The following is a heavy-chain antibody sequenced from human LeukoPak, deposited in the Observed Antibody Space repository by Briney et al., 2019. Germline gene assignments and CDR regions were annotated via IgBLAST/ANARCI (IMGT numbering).Heavy chain of an antibody. Sequence: GGSLRLSCAASGFTFSSYSMNWVRQAPGKGLEWISYITTSGGAKNYADSVKGRFTISRDNAENSLYLQMSSLRAEDTAVYYCARTRSGGYLTLDYWGQGTLVTVSS. D-gene: IGHD3-22*01. V-gene: IGHV3-48*04. CDR2: ITTSGGAK. CDR3: ARTRSGGYLTLDY. CDR1: GFTFSSYS. J-gene: IGHJ4*02.